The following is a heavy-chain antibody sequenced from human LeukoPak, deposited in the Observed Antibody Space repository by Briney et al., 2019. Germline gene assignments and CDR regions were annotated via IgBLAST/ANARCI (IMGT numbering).Heavy chain of an antibody. CDR3: AREPPNNKNSELLWSAP. CDR2: IYYSGNT. J-gene: IGHJ5*02. D-gene: IGHD1/OR15-1a*01. Sequence: SQTLSLTCTVSGGSISSGGYYWSWIRQHPGKGLEWIGYIYYSGNTYYNPSLKSRVTISLDTSKNQFSLKLSSVTAADTAVYYWAREPPNNKNSELLWSAPGAQGPLVPVSP. V-gene: IGHV4-31*03. CDR1: GGSISSGGYY.